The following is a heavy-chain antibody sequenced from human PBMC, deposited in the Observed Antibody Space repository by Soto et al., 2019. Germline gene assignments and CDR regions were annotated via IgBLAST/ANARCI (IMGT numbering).Heavy chain of an antibody. Sequence: EVQLLDSGGGLVQPGGSLRLSCAASGLPFSSHAMSWVRQAPGKGLEWVSSISISGGNTYYADSVRGRFTISRDKSKNTLYLHMNSLTAEDTAIYYCANERRPNDYWGQGTLVTVSS. CDR3: ANERRPNDY. V-gene: IGHV3-23*01. J-gene: IGHJ4*02. CDR1: GLPFSSHA. CDR2: ISISGGNT.